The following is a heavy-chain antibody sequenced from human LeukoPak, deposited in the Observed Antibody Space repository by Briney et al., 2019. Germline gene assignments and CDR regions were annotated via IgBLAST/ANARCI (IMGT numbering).Heavy chain of an antibody. CDR2: IYSGGST. Sequence: GGSLRLSCADSGFTVSINYMSWVRQAPGKGLEWVSVIYSGGSTYYADSVKGRFTISRDNSKNTLYLQMNSLRAEDTAVYYCARVLAVVLDYWSQGTLVTVSS. J-gene: IGHJ4*02. CDR3: ARVLAVVLDY. D-gene: IGHD6-19*01. V-gene: IGHV3-53*01. CDR1: GFTVSINY.